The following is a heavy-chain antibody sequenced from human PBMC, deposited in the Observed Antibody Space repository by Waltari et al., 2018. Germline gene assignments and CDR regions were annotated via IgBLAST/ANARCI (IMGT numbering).Heavy chain of an antibody. CDR3: ATSGVAAPLDY. J-gene: IGHJ4*02. CDR1: GYPFTDYY. D-gene: IGHD6-6*01. V-gene: IGHV1-69-2*01. Sequence: EVQLVQSGAEVKKPEATVKIPFKVSGYPFTDYYIHWVQQAPQKGLEWMGLVDPEDGETMYAEKFQDRITINADSSTDTAYMELNSLRSADTAVYFCATSGVAAPLDYWGQGTLVTVSS. CDR2: VDPEDGET.